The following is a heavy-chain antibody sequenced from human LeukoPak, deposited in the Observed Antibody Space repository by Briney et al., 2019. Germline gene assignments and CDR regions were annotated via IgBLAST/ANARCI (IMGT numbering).Heavy chain of an antibody. J-gene: IGHJ6*02. V-gene: IGHV4-59*01. CDR3: ARDRVVPAAISYYYYGMDV. CDR2: IYYSGST. D-gene: IGHD2-2*01. CDR1: GGSISSYY. Sequence: SETLSLTCTVSGGSISSYYWSWIRQPPGKGLEWIGYIYYSGSTNYNPSLKGRVTISVDTSKNRFSLKLSSVTAADTAVYYCARDRVVPAAISYYYYGMDVWGQGTTVTVSS.